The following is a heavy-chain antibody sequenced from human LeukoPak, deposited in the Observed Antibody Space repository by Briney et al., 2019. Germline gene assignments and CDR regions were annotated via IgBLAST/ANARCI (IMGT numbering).Heavy chain of an antibody. V-gene: IGHV3-66*01. J-gene: IGHJ6*02. CDR1: GFTVSSNY. Sequence: GGSLRLSCAASGFTVSSNYMSWVRQAPGKGLEWVSVIYSGGSTYYADSVKGRFTISRDNSKNTLYLQMNSLRAEDTAVYYCARDTKSGSSDYYYYGMDVWGQGTTVTVSS. CDR2: IYSGGST. D-gene: IGHD1-26*01. CDR3: ARDTKSGSSDYYYYGMDV.